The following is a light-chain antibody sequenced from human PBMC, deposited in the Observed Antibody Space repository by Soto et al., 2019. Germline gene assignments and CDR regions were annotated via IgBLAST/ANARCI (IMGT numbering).Light chain of an antibody. CDR1: SSGVGGYNY. CDR2: EVT. J-gene: IGLJ1*01. Sequence: QSALTQPPSASGSPGQSVAISCTGTSSGVGGYNYVSWYQQYPGKAPKLIMYEVTKRPSGVPDRFSGSKSGNTASLTVSGLQAEDEADYYCCSYVGSNNYVFGTGTKVTVL. CDR3: CSYVGSNNYV. V-gene: IGLV2-8*01.